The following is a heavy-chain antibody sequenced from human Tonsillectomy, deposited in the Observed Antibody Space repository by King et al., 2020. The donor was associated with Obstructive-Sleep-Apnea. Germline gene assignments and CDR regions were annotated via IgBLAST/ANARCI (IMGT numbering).Heavy chain of an antibody. Sequence: LQLQESGPGLVKPSETLSLTCTVSGGSISTYYWSWLRQPPGKGLEWIGYIYYSGSTNYNPSLKRRVSISVDTSKNQFSLKLTSVTAADTAVYYCARSPYGSGIIDYFDPWGQGTLVTVSS. CDR1: GGSISTYY. CDR3: ARSPYGSGIIDYFDP. CDR2: IYYSGST. D-gene: IGHD3-10*01. V-gene: IGHV4-59*01. J-gene: IGHJ5*02.